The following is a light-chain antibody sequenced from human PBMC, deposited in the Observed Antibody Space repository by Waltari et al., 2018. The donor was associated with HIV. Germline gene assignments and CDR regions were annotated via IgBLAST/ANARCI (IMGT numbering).Light chain of an antibody. CDR3: HQYSTSPRT. CDR2: GNY. CDR1: QSVNIKY. J-gene: IGKJ4*01. V-gene: IGKV3-20*01. Sequence: IVLTQSPGTLSLSPGERATLSCRTSQSVNIKYLASYQQKPGRAPRLLFYGNYVRATGVPDRFSGSGSGTDFTLTIDRLEPEDFALYYCHQYSTSPRTFGGGTRVEV.